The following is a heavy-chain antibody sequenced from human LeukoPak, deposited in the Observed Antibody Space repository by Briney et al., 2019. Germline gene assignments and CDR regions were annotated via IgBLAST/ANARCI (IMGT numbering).Heavy chain of an antibody. CDR3: ASVFKHGMDV. J-gene: IGHJ6*02. CDR2: LNPSGGSS. V-gene: IGHV1-46*01. CDR1: GYIVTNYY. Sequence: GASVKVSCKASGYIVTNYYMHWVRQAPGQGLEWMGILNPSGGSSSYAQKFQGRATLTRATSTSTVYMELSSLRSEDTAVYYCASVFKHGMDVWGQGTTVIVSS.